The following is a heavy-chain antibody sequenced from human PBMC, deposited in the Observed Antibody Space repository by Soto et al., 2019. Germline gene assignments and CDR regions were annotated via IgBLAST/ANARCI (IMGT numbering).Heavy chain of an antibody. V-gene: IGHV4-59*01. CDR2: VYYSGST. CDR1: GGSITNYY. D-gene: IGHD3-10*01. CDR3: ARDNSWDGEYNWFDP. J-gene: IGHJ5*02. Sequence: SETLSLTCTVSGGSITNYYWSWIRQPPRKGLEWIGYVYYSGSTNYTPSLKSRVTISVDTSKNQFSLELRSVTAADTAVYYCARDNSWDGEYNWFDPWGQGTLVTVSS.